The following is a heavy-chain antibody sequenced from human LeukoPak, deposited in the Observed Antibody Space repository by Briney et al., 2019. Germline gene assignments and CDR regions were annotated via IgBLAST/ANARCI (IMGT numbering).Heavy chain of an antibody. D-gene: IGHD3-10*01. CDR3: ASGVVRGVKPPYYYYYYMDV. Sequence: ASVKVSCKASGYTFTGYYMHWVRQAPGQGLEWMGWINPNSGGTNYAQKFQGRVTMTRDTSISTAYMELSRLRSDDTAVYYCASGVVRGVKPPYYYYYYMDVWGKGTTVTVSS. CDR1: GYTFTGYY. CDR2: INPNSGGT. V-gene: IGHV1-2*02. J-gene: IGHJ6*03.